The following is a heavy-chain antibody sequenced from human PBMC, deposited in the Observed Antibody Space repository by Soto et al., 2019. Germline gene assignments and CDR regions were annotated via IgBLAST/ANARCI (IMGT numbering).Heavy chain of an antibody. Sequence: SETLSLTCSVSGVSVTSYYWTWIRHSPGKGLEWIGYVYHTGNTYYNPSLKSRVTISLDTSKNQVSLRLGSVTAADTAVYYCAREQYNWKLWGQGTLVTVSS. V-gene: IGHV4-59*02. CDR3: AREQYNWKL. CDR1: GVSVTSYY. J-gene: IGHJ4*02. CDR2: VYHTGNT. D-gene: IGHD1-20*01.